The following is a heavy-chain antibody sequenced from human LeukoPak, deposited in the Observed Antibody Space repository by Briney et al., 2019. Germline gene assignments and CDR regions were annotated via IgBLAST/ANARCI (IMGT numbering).Heavy chain of an antibody. CDR1: GYTLTELS. J-gene: IGHJ4*02. V-gene: IGHV1-24*01. CDR2: LDPEDGET. D-gene: IGHD3-16*02. Sequence: ASVKVSCKVSGYTLTELSMHWVRQAPGKGLEWMGGLDPEDGETIYAQKFQGRVTMTEDTSTDTAYMELSSLRSEDTAVYYCATLKDYVWGSYRRDYWGQGTLVTVSS. CDR3: ATLKDYVWGSYRRDY.